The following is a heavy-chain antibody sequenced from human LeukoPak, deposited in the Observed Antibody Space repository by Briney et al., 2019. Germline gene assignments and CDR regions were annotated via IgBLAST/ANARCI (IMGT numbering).Heavy chain of an antibody. Sequence: GGSLRLSCAASGFSFNTYSMNWVRQAPGKGLEWVSYIRSSSSLIFYADSVKGRFTISGDTAKSSLYLQMNSLTAEDTAVYYCTRDPGPCDSSGHYCVYYYYMDVWGKGTTVTISS. V-gene: IGHV3-48*01. D-gene: IGHD3-22*01. CDR3: TRDPGPCDSSGHYCVYYYYMDV. J-gene: IGHJ6*03. CDR1: GFSFNTYS. CDR2: IRSSSSLI.